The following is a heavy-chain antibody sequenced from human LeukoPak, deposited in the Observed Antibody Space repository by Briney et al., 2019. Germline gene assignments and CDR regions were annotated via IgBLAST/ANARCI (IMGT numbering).Heavy chain of an antibody. CDR3: AREDSGSYYNYYYFYMDV. D-gene: IGHD3-10*01. V-gene: IGHV4-38-2*02. CDR2: ISHTGRT. CDR1: GYYISSGYH. J-gene: IGHJ6*03. Sequence: PSETLSLTCSVSGYYISSGYHWAWIRQPPGKGPEGIWSISHTGRTLYHPSLKSRVTILIGTSQTQFSLELGSVTAADTAVYHCAREDSGSYYNYYYFYMDVWGKGTTVTISS.